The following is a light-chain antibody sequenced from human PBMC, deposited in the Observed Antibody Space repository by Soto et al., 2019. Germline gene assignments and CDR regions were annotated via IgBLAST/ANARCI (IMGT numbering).Light chain of an antibody. CDR2: LNNDGSH. Sequence: QSVLTQSPSASASLGASVKLTCTLSSGHSSYAIAWHQKQPGKGPRYLMDLNNDGSHTKGDGIPDRFSGSKSANSASLAISGLKSEDEADYYCAAWDDGLNGWLFGGGTKLTVL. J-gene: IGLJ3*02. V-gene: IGLV4-69*01. CDR1: SGHSSYA. CDR3: AAWDDGLNGWL.